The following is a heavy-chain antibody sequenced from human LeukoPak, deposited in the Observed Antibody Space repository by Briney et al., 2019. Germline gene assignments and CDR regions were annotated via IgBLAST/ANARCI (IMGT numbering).Heavy chain of an antibody. CDR2: INSDGSST. CDR3: ARSGIAVAGNDY. V-gene: IGHV3-74*01. Sequence: GGSLRLSCAASVFTFSSYWMHWVRQAPGRGVVWVSRINSDGSSTSYADSVKGRFTISRDNAKNTLYLQMNSLRAEDTAVYYCARSGIAVAGNDYWGQGTLVTVSS. CDR1: VFTFSSYW. J-gene: IGHJ4*02. D-gene: IGHD6-19*01.